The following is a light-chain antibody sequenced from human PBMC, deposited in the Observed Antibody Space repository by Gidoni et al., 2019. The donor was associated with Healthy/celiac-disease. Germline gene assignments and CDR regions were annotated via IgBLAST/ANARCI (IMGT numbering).Light chain of an antibody. CDR1: KLGDKY. Sequence: SDELTQPPSVSVSPGQTASITCSGDKLGDKYACWYQQKPGQSPVLVIYQDSKRPSGTPERFSGSNSGNTATLTISGTQAMDEADYYCQAWDSSTQRVVFGGGTKLTVL. V-gene: IGLV3-1*01. CDR3: QAWDSSTQRVV. CDR2: QDS. J-gene: IGLJ2*01.